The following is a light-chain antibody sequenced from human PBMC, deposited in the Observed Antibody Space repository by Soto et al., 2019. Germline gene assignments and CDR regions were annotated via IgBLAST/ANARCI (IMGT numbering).Light chain of an antibody. Sequence: QSVLTKPPSVSGAPGQRVTISCTGSSSNIGAGYDVHWYQQLPGTAPKLLIYGNNNRPSGVPDRFSGSKSGTSASLAITGVQAEDEGDYYCQSYDSSLSGNVVFGGGTKLTVL. CDR1: SSNIGAGYD. J-gene: IGLJ2*01. CDR3: QSYDSSLSGNVV. CDR2: GNN. V-gene: IGLV1-40*01.